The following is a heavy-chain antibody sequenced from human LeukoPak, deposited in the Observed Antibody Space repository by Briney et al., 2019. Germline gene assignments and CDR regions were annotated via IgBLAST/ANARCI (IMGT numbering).Heavy chain of an antibody. V-gene: IGHV3-13*05. Sequence: PGGSLRLSCAASGFTVRSYDMHWVRQVAGKGLEWVSAISTASNPHYAASVQGRFTIFRANAENSLYLQMNSLSAEDTAVYYCARELGVEGYWYFDLWGQGTTVTVSS. CDR3: ARELGVEGYWYFDL. CDR1: GFTVRSYD. D-gene: IGHD7-27*01. CDR2: ISTASNP. J-gene: IGHJ6*02.